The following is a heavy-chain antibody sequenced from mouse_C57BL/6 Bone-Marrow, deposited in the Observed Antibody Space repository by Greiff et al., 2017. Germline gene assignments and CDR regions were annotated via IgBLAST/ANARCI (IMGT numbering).Heavy chain of an antibody. CDR1: GYAFSSYW. CDR2: IYPGDGDT. V-gene: IGHV1-80*01. CDR3: ARGGYGSILYYYAMDY. Sequence: VQLQQSGAELVKPGASVKISCKASGYAFSSYWMNWVKQRPGKGLEWIGQIYPGDGDTNYNGKFKGKATLTADKSSSTAYMQLSSLTSEDSAVYFCARGGYGSILYYYAMDYWGQGTSVTVSS. D-gene: IGHD1-1*01. J-gene: IGHJ4*01.